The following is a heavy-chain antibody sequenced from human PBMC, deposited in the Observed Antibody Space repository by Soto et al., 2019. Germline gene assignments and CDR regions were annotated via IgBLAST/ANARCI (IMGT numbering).Heavy chain of an antibody. D-gene: IGHD4-17*01. J-gene: IGHJ5*02. Sequence: KESGPTLVKPTQTLTLTCTFSGFSLTTPGAGVGWIRQPPGKALEWLALIYWNDDKRYSPSLKSRLTITKDTSKNQVLLIMTNMDPVDTATYYCAHRGYGDYPRDNWFDPWGQGVPVIVSS. CDR2: IYWNDDK. V-gene: IGHV2-5*01. CDR3: AHRGYGDYPRDNWFDP. CDR1: GFSLTTPGAG.